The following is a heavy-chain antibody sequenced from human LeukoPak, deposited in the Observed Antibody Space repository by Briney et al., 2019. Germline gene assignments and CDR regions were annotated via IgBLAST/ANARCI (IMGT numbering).Heavy chain of an antibody. Sequence: GGSLRLSCAASGFTFSSYAMSWVRQAPGKGLEWVSAISGSGGSTYYADSVKGRLTISRDNSKNTLYLQMNSLRAEDTAVYYCAKDPTTYYYDSSGYYQDYWGQGTLVTVSS. D-gene: IGHD3-22*01. CDR2: ISGSGGST. CDR3: AKDPTTYYYDSSGYYQDY. V-gene: IGHV3-23*01. CDR1: GFTFSSYA. J-gene: IGHJ4*02.